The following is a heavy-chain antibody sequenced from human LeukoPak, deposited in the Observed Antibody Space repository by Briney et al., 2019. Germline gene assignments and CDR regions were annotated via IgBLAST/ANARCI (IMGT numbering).Heavy chain of an antibody. CDR2: ISSSSSYI. J-gene: IGHJ6*02. D-gene: IGHD3-10*01. Sequence: RGSLRLSCAASGFTFSSYSMNWVRQAPGKGLEWVSSISSSSSYIYYADSVKGRFTISRDNAKNSLYLQMNSLRAEDTAVYYCARDRVSGYYYYYGMDVWGQGTTVTVSS. CDR3: ARDRVSGYYYYYGMDV. CDR1: GFTFSSYS. V-gene: IGHV3-21*01.